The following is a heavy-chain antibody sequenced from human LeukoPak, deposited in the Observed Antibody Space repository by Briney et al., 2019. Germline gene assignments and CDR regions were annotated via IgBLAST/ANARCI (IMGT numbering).Heavy chain of an antibody. D-gene: IGHD3-22*01. CDR3: ARDAYYYDSSGYYYESYNWFDP. J-gene: IGHJ5*02. V-gene: IGHV1-3*01. CDR1: GYTFTSYA. CDR2: INAGNGNT. Sequence: ASVKVSCKASGYTFTSYAMHWVRQAPGQRLEWMGWINAGNGNTKYSQKFQGRVTITRDTSASTAYMELSSLRSEDTAVYYCARDAYYYDSSGYYYESYNWFDPWGQGTLVTVSS.